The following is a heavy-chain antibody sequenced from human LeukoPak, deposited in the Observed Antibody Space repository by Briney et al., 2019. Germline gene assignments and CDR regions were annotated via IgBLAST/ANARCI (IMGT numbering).Heavy chain of an antibody. Sequence: GGSLRLSCAASGFTFSSYWMYWVRQAPGKGLVWVSRINSDGSSTSYADSVKGRFTISRDNAKNTLYLQMNSLRAEDTAVYYCARDLPDSYGPEGNWYFDLWGRGTLVTVSS. CDR2: INSDGSST. V-gene: IGHV3-74*01. D-gene: IGHD5-18*01. J-gene: IGHJ2*01. CDR1: GFTFSSYW. CDR3: ARDLPDSYGPEGNWYFDL.